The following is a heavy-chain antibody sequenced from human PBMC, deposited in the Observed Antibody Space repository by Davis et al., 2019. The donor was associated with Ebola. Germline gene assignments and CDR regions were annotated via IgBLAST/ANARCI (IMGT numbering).Heavy chain of an antibody. D-gene: IGHD2-15*01. CDR3: ARYCSGGSCFDY. J-gene: IGHJ4*02. CDR2: INHSGST. Sequence: SETLSLTCAVSGVSFSGYYWSWIRQPPGKGLEWIGEINHSGSTNYNPSLKSRVTISVDTSKNQFSLKLSSVTAADTAVYYCARYCSGGSCFDYWGQGTLVTVSS. CDR1: GVSFSGYY. V-gene: IGHV4-34*01.